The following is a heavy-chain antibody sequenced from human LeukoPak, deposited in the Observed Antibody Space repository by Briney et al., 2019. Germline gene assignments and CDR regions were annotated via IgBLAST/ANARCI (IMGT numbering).Heavy chain of an antibody. J-gene: IGHJ5*02. Sequence: SKTLSLNCAVYGATFSDYYWSWIRHSPTKGLEWIGEVNHSGSAKYNPSLKSRVTISADKSKNQFFLRLSPVAAADSGVYYCARERASNNHDNWFDPWGQGTLVTVSS. CDR3: ARERASNNHDNWFDP. CDR2: VNHSGSA. V-gene: IGHV4-34*01. CDR1: GATFSDYY.